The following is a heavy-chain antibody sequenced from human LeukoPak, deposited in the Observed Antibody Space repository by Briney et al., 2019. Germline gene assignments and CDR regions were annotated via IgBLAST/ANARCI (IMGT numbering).Heavy chain of an antibody. D-gene: IGHD2-8*01. Sequence: GGSLRLSCVASGSTVSSNYMSWVRQAPGKGLEWVSVIYSGGTTYYADSVKGRFTISRDNSKNTLYLQMNSLRTEDTAVYYCARRENGFNWFDPWGQGTLVTVSS. J-gene: IGHJ5*02. CDR2: IYSGGTT. CDR3: ARRENGFNWFDP. V-gene: IGHV3-66*02. CDR1: GSTVSSNY.